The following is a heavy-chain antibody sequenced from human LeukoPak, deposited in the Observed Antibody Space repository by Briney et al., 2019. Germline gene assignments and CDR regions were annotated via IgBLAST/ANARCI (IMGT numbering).Heavy chain of an antibody. J-gene: IGHJ2*01. Sequence: SETLSLTCTVSGDSISSHYWSWIRQPPGKGLEWIGYVYYGGNTNYNPSLKSRVTISVDTKNQFSLNLSSVTAADTAVYYCARVPSRFGSSTWYFDLWGRGTLVAVSS. CDR1: GDSISSHY. V-gene: IGHV4-59*11. CDR2: VYYGGNT. D-gene: IGHD3-10*01. CDR3: ARVPSRFGSSTWYFDL.